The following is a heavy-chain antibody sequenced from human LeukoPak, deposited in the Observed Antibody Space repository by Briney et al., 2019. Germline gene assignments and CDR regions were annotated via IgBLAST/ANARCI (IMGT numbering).Heavy chain of an antibody. J-gene: IGHJ4*02. CDR1: GYTFTGYY. CDR2: INPNSGGT. Sequence: ASVKVSCKASGYTFTGYYMHWVRQAPGQGLEWMGWINPNSGGTNYAQKFQGRVTMTRDTSISTAYMELSRLRSDDTAVYYCARDSSGYYPTDYWGQGTLVTVSS. D-gene: IGHD3-22*01. V-gene: IGHV1-2*02. CDR3: ARDSSGYYPTDY.